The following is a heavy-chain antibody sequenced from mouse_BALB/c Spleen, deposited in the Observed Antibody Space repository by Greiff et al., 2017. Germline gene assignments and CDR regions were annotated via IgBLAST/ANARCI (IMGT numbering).Heavy chain of an antibody. V-gene: IGHV14-3*02. J-gene: IGHJ3*01. Sequence: VHVKQSGAELVKPGASVKLSCTASGFNIKDTYMHWVKQRPEQGLEWIGRIDPANGNTKYDPKFQGKATITADTSSNTAYLQLSSLTSEDTAVYYCARGGYGPLAYWGQGTLVTVSA. CDR1: GFNIKDTY. CDR3: ARGGYGPLAY. CDR2: IDPANGNT. D-gene: IGHD1-1*02.